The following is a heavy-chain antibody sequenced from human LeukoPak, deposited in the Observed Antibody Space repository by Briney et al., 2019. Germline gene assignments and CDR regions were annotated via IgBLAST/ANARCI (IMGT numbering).Heavy chain of an antibody. Sequence: GGSLRLSCAASGFTFSSYEMNWVRQAPGKGLEWVSYISSSGSTIYYADSVKGRFTISRDNAKNSLYLQMNSLRAEDTAVYYCARGPRGYSGYKERIDYWGQGTLVTVSS. CDR2: ISSSGSTI. D-gene: IGHD5-12*01. CDR1: GFTFSSYE. V-gene: IGHV3-48*03. J-gene: IGHJ4*02. CDR3: ARGPRGYSGYKERIDY.